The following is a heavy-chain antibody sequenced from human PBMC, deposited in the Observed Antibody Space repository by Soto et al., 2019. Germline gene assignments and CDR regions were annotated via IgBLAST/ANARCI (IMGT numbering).Heavy chain of an antibody. Sequence: GESLKISCKGSGYSFISYWIGWVRQIPGKGLEWMGIIFPGDSDTRYSPSFQGQVTISVDKSINTAYLQWSSLKASDTAMYYCARHPIVGATTFGDWGQGNLVTVSS. CDR2: IFPGDSDT. CDR3: ARHPIVGATTFGD. V-gene: IGHV5-51*01. J-gene: IGHJ4*02. CDR1: GYSFISYW. D-gene: IGHD1-26*01.